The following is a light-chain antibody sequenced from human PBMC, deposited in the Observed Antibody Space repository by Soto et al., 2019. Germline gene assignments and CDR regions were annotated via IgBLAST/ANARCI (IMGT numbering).Light chain of an antibody. CDR3: SSYTSSGTLVL. CDR2: DVS. CDR1: SSDVGDYDY. Sequence: QSALTQPASVSGSPGQSITISCTGTSSDVGDYDYVSWYQQHPGKAPKLMFYDVSNRPSGVSNRFSGSKSGNTASLTISGPQAEDEGDYYCSSYTSSGTLVLFGGGTKLTVL. J-gene: IGLJ2*01. V-gene: IGLV2-14*01.